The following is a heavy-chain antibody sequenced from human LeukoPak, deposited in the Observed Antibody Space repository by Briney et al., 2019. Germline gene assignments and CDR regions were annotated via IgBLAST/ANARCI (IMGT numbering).Heavy chain of an antibody. V-gene: IGHV3-23*01. Sequence: GESLRLSCAASGFTFSSYAMSWVRQAPGKGLEWVSAISGSGGSTYYADSVKGRFTISRDNSKNTLYLQMNSLRAEDTAVYYCAKVDAIFGVVGLDYWGQGTLVTVSS. CDR3: AKVDAIFGVVGLDY. J-gene: IGHJ4*02. CDR1: GFTFSSYA. D-gene: IGHD3-3*01. CDR2: ISGSGGST.